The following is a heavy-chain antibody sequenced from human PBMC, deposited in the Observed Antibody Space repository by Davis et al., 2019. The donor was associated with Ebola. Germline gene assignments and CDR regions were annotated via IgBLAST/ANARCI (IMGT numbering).Heavy chain of an antibody. CDR2: IGSDT. D-gene: IGHD2-15*01. J-gene: IGHJ3*02. CDR1: GFTFNIFD. V-gene: IGHV3-48*01. CDR3: ARDGDLVVVGGATKGVGAFDI. Sequence: GESLKISCAASGFTFNIFDMHWVRQAPGRGLEWVANIGSDTHYADSVKGRFTISRDNAKNSLYLQMNSLRAEDTAVYYCARDGDLVVVGGATKGVGAFDIWGQGTMVTVSS.